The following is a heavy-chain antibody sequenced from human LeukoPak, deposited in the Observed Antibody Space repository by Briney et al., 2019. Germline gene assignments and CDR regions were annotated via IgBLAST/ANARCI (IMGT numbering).Heavy chain of an antibody. J-gene: IGHJ4*02. CDR1: GGSISSSSYY. V-gene: IGHV4-39*02. CDR2: IYYSGST. D-gene: IGHD3-22*01. CDR3: ARDPDRSDSYFDY. Sequence: PSETLSLTCTVSGGSISSSSYYWGWIRQPPGKGLEWIGSIYYSGSTYYNPSLKSRVTISVDTSKNQFSLKLTSVTAADTAVYYCARDPDRSDSYFDYWGQGTLVTVSS.